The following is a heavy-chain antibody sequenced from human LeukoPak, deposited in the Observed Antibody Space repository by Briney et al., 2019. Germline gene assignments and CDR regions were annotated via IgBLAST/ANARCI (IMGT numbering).Heavy chain of an antibody. J-gene: IGHJ4*02. Sequence: TGGSLRLSCAASGFTFSSYWMHWVRQAPGKGPVWVSRINSDGSSTSYADSVKGRFTFSRDNAKNSLYLQMNSLRAEDTAVYYCARENGRQWLVYYWGQGTLVTVSS. CDR2: INSDGSST. CDR1: GFTFSSYW. D-gene: IGHD6-19*01. V-gene: IGHV3-74*01. CDR3: ARENGRQWLVYY.